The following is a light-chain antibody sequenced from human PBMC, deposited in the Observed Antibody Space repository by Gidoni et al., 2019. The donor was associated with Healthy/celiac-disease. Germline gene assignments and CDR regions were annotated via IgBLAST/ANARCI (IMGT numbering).Light chain of an antibody. CDR1: SSNLGNNY. J-gene: IGLJ3*02. CDR2: DNN. V-gene: IGLV1-51*01. CDR3: GTWDSSLSAHWV. Sequence: QSVLTQPPSVSAAPGQKVTISCSGSSSNLGNNYVSWYQQLPGTAPTLLIYDNNKRPSGIPDRFSGSKSGTSATLGITGLQTGDEADYYCGTWDSSLSAHWVFGGGTKLTVL.